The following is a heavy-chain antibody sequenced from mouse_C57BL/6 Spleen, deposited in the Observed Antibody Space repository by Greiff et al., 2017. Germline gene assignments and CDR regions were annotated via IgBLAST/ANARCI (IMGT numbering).Heavy chain of an antibody. CDR2: IDPETGGT. D-gene: IGHD1-1*01. J-gene: IGHJ2*01. CDR1: GYTFTDYE. Sequence: LKQSGAELVRPGASVTLSCKASGYTFTDYEMHWVKQTPVHGLEWIGAIDPETGGTACNQKFKGKAILTADKSSSTAYMELRSLTSEDSAVYYCTRFTTVVATEFDYWGQGTTLTVSS. CDR3: TRFTTVVATEFDY. V-gene: IGHV1-15*01.